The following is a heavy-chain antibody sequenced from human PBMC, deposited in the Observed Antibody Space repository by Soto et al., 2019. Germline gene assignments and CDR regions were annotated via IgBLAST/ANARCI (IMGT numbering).Heavy chain of an antibody. Sequence: PSETLSLTCIVSGGSISNYYWNWIRQPPGKGLEWIGYYTGSPKYNPSLKSRVTISVDTSKNQFSLKLTSVTAADTAVYYCATGDVYFDYWGQGTLDTVSS. CDR2: YTGSP. J-gene: IGHJ4*02. D-gene: IGHD2-21*02. V-gene: IGHV4-59*01. CDR3: ATGDVYFDY. CDR1: GGSISNYY.